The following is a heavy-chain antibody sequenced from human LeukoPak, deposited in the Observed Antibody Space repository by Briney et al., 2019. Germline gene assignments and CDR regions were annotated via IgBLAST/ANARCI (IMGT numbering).Heavy chain of an antibody. CDR1: GFTFSSYS. J-gene: IGHJ4*02. CDR2: ISSSSYT. CDR3: ARDRDGYNPGD. V-gene: IGHV3-21*01. D-gene: IGHD5-24*01. Sequence: GGSLRLSCAASGFTFSSYSMNWVRQAPGKGLEWVSSISSSSYTYYADSVKGRFTISRDNAKNSLYLQMNSLRAEDTAVYYCARDRDGYNPGDWGQGTLVTVSS.